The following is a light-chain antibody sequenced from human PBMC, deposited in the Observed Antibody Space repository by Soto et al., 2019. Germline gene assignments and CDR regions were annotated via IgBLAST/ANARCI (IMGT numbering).Light chain of an antibody. V-gene: IGLV1-44*01. Sequence: QSVLTQPPSASGTPGQRVTISCSGSSSNVGSYTVNWYQQLPGTAPKLLIYGNNQRPSGVPDRFSGSKSGNTASLTISGLQAEDEADYYCSSYTSTSTRVFGTGTKVTVL. CDR3: SSYTSTSTRV. CDR2: GNN. CDR1: SSNVGSYT. J-gene: IGLJ1*01.